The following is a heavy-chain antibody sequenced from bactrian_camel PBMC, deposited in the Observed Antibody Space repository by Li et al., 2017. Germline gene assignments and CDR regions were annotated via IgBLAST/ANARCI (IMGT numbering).Heavy chain of an antibody. CDR3: ARMSDGNTWSADFGY. CDR1: GFTFSRVY. D-gene: IGHD6*01. Sequence: DVQLVESGGGTVQPGGSLRLSCAASGFTFSRVYMSWVRQAPGKGLEWVSIISGDGGTAYYADSVTGRFTISRDNDKNTVYLQMNSLKSEDTAVYYCARMSDGNTWSADFGYWGQGTQVTVS. J-gene: IGHJ6*01. V-gene: IGHV3S40*01. CDR2: ISGDGGTA.